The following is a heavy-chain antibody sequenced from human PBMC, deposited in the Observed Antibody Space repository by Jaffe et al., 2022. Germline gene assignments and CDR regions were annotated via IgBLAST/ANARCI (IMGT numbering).Heavy chain of an antibody. CDR3: ASLRLTALAATWPPGGGY. CDR1: GGSISSSSYY. Sequence: QLQLQESGPGLVKPSETLSLTCTVSGGSISSSSYYWGWIRQPPGKGLEWIGSIYYSGSTYYNPSLKSRVTISVDTSKNQFSLKLSSVTAADTAVYYCASLRLTALAATWPPGGGYWGQGTLVTVSS. CDR2: IYYSGST. D-gene: IGHD2-15*01. J-gene: IGHJ4*02. V-gene: IGHV4-39*01.